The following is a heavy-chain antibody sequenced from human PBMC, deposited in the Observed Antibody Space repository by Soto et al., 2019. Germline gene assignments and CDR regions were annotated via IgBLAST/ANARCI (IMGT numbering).Heavy chain of an antibody. J-gene: IGHJ4*02. Sequence: PGGSLRLSCAASGFTFSSYGMHWVRQAPGKGLEWVAVIWYDGSNKYYADSVKGRFTISRDNSKNTLYLQMNSLRAEDTAVYYCARDSYSYGKRGYFDYWGQGTLVTVSS. D-gene: IGHD5-18*01. CDR3: ARDSYSYGKRGYFDY. CDR1: GFTFSSYG. CDR2: IWYDGSNK. V-gene: IGHV3-33*01.